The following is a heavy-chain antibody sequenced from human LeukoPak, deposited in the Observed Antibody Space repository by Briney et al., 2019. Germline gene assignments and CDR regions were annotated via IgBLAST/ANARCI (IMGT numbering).Heavy chain of an antibody. Sequence: GGSLRLSCAASGFTFSRHWMSWVRQAPGQGLEWVANIRQDGLEKYYVASVQGRFTISRDNAKNSLYLQMNSLKADDTAVYYCARAPYYESSGPLWGQGTLVSVSS. J-gene: IGHJ4*02. D-gene: IGHD3-22*01. V-gene: IGHV3-7*04. CDR2: IRQDGLEK. CDR1: GFTFSRHW. CDR3: ARAPYYESSGPL.